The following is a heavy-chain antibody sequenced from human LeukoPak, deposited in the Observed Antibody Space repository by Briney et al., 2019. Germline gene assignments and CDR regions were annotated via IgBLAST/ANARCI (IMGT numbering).Heavy chain of an antibody. CDR1: GFTFRSYS. D-gene: IGHD3-3*01. J-gene: IGHJ4*02. CDR3: ATDRGWRTSGYYLYYFEY. Sequence: GGSQRLSCAASGFTFRSYSMNWVRQAPGKGLDWISYITSSSSSIFYADSVKGRFTISRDNTKNLLYLQMSSLRAEDTAVYYCATDRGWRTSGYYLYYFEYWGQGTLVTFSS. V-gene: IGHV3-48*04. CDR2: ITSSSSSI.